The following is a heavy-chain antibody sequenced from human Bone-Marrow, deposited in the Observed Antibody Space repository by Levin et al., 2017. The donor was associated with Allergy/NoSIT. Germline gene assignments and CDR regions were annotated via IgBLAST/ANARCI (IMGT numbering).Heavy chain of an antibody. V-gene: IGHV1-69*04. CDR1: GGTFSSYA. J-gene: IGHJ4*02. CDR3: ARETYCSSTSCPGDY. Sequence: SVKVSCKASGGTFSSYAISWVRQAPGQGLEWMGRIIPILGIANYAQKFQGRVTITADKSTSTAYMELSSLRSEDTAVYYCARETYCSSTSCPGDYWGQGTLVTVSS. D-gene: IGHD2-2*01. CDR2: IIPILGIA.